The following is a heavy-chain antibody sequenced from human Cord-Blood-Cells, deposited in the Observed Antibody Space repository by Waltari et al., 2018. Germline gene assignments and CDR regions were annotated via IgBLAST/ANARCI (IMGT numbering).Heavy chain of an antibody. CDR1: GYTLTDLS. Sequence: QVQLVQAGAEVKKPGASVKVSCTVSGYTLTDLSMHWVRQAPGKGLEWMGGFDPEDGETIYAQKFQGRVTMTEDTSTDTAYMELSSLRSEDTAVYYCATLKYQNLRFGDMDVWGKGTTVTVSS. CDR3: ATLKYQNLRFGDMDV. J-gene: IGHJ6*03. CDR2: FDPEDGET. V-gene: IGHV1-24*01. D-gene: IGHD3-3*01.